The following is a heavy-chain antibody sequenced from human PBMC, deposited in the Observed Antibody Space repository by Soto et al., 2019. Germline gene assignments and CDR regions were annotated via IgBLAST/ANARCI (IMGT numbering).Heavy chain of an antibody. CDR3: GRDTINY. V-gene: IGHV3-7*01. CDR1: GFTFSSYW. J-gene: IGHJ4*02. D-gene: IGHD5-12*01. CDR2: INEDGSEK. Sequence: GGTVRLSCAASGFTFSSYWMSWVRQAPGKGLEWVANINEDGSEKYYADSVKGRFTISRDNAKNSLYLQMNSLRAEDTAVYYCGRDTINYWGQGTVVTVS.